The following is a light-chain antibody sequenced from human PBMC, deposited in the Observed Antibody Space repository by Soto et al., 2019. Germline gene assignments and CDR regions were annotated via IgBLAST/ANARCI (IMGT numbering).Light chain of an antibody. CDR2: GVS. Sequence: IVLTQSPGTLSLSPGEGATLSCRASQPVNSGYLAWYQQKPGQAPRLLMYGVSTRDTGIPDRFSGSGAGTDFTLTISALQPEDVATYYCQKYNIAPWTFGQGTKVEIK. CDR1: QPVNSGY. CDR3: QKYNIAPWT. J-gene: IGKJ1*01. V-gene: IGKV3-20*01.